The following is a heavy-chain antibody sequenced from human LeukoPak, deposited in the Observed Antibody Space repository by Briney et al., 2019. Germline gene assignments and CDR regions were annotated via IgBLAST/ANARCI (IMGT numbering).Heavy chain of an antibody. J-gene: IGHJ6*01. CDR1: GFTFSSYA. V-gene: IGHV3-23*01. D-gene: IGHD3-22*01. Sequence: PGQSLRLSCTASGFTFSSYAMSWVRHPPGKGMEWVSAISGSGGSTYYEDSVKGRFTICRDNSKNTLYLQMNSLRAEDAAVYYGAKRGSMIVVYGMDVWGQGTTVTVSS. CDR3: AKRGSMIVVYGMDV. CDR2: ISGSGGST.